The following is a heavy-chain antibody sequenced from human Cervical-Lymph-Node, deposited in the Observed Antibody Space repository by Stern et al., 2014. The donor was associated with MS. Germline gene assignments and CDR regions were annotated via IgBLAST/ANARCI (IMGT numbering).Heavy chain of an antibody. V-gene: IGHV1-69*01. CDR2: IIYIFRKS. CDR1: GGTFSRYA. CDR3: ARPYYYDSSGYYFHGGDAFDI. D-gene: IGHD3-22*01. J-gene: IGHJ3*02. Sequence: VQLVESGAEVKKPGSSVKVSCKASGGTFSRYAISWVRQAPGQGLEWMGGIIYIFRKSNYAHKLQCRFTITSDESTSTAYMELSILRSEDTAVYYCARPYYYDSSGYYFHGGDAFDIWGQGTMVTVSS.